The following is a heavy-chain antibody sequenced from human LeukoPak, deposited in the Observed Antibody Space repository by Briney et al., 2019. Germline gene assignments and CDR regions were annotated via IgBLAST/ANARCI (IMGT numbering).Heavy chain of an antibody. Sequence: PSETLSLTCTVSGGSISSGDYYWSWIRQPPGKGLEWIGYIYYSGSTYYNPSPKSRVTISVDTSKNQFSLKLSSVTAADTAVYYCARVVEDFWSGYELFDYWGQGTLVTVSS. V-gene: IGHV4-30-4*01. CDR1: GGSISSGDYY. D-gene: IGHD3-3*01. CDR3: ARVVEDFWSGYELFDY. J-gene: IGHJ4*02. CDR2: IYYSGST.